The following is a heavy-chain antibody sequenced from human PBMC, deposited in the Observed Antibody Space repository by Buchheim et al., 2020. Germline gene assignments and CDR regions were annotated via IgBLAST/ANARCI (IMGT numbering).Heavy chain of an antibody. CDR2: ITSSSSYI. CDR3: ARDLPGDKYGMDF. V-gene: IGHV3-21*01. CDR1: GFTFSTYS. J-gene: IGHJ6*02. Sequence: ELQLVESGGGLVKPGGSLRLSCAASGFTFSTYSMSWVRQAPGKGLEWVSSITSSSSYIYYADSVKGRFTISRDNAQTSLYPQMNSLRADDTAVYYCARDLPGDKYGMDFWGQGTT.